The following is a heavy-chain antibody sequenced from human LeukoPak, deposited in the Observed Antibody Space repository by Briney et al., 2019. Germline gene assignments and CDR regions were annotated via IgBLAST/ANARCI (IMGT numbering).Heavy chain of an antibody. V-gene: IGHV3-21*01. D-gene: IGHD2-2*01. J-gene: IGHJ5*02. CDR2: ISSSSSYI. CDR3: ARDPASTNWFDP. CDR1: GFTFSSYS. Sequence: PGGSLRLFCAASGFTFSSYSMNWVRQAPGKGLEWVSSISSSSSYIYYADSVKGRFTISRDNAKNSLYLQMNSLRAEDTAVYYCARDPASTNWFDPWGQGTLVTVSS.